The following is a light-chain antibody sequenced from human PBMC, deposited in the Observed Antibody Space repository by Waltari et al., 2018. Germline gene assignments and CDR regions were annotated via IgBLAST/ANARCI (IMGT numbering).Light chain of an antibody. J-gene: IGLJ3*02. CDR2: RNN. Sequence: SVSGAPGQRVTISCTGSSSNIGAGYDVHWYQQLPGTAPKLLIYRNNQRPSGVPDRFSGSKSGTSASLALGGLRSEDEADYYCAAWDDSLSGWVFGGGTKLTVL. V-gene: IGLV1-47*01. CDR3: AAWDDSLSGWV. CDR1: SSNIGAGYD.